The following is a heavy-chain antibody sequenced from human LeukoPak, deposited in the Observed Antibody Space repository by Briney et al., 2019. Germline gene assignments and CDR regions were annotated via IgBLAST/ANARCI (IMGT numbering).Heavy chain of an antibody. D-gene: IGHD5-18*01. CDR1: GGSISGFY. V-gene: IGHV4-59*01. Sequence: SETLSLTCAVSGGSISGFYWSWIRQPPGKGLEWIGYIYYSGSTTYNPSLNSRVTISVDTSKNQFSLKLSSATAADTAVYYCARVKEGTAMVDYWGPGTLVTVSS. J-gene: IGHJ4*02. CDR2: IYYSGST. CDR3: ARVKEGTAMVDY.